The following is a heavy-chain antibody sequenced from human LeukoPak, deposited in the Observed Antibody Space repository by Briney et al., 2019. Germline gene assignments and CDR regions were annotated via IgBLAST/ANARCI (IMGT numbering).Heavy chain of an antibody. CDR1: GFTFSSYS. CDR2: ISSSSSYI. D-gene: IGHD6-19*01. Sequence: GGSLRLSCAASGFTFSSYSMNWVRQAPGKGLEWVSSISSSSSYIYYADSVKGRFTISRDNSKNTLYLQMNSLRAEDTAVYYCARDRRYSSGWYGYFQHWGQGTLVTVSS. J-gene: IGHJ1*01. CDR3: ARDRRYSSGWYGYFQH. V-gene: IGHV3-21*01.